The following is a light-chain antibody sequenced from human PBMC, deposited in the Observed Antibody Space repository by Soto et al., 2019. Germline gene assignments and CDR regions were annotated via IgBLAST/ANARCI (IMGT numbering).Light chain of an antibody. CDR3: AAWDDTVNGLV. CDR1: SANIGSNY. Sequence: QSVLTQSPSASGTPGQRVTISCSGSSANIGSNYVYWYQQFPGTAPRLLIYRADQRHSGVPDRFSGSKSGTSASLAISGLRSEDEAAYYCAAWDDTVNGLVFGGGTKLTVL. CDR2: RAD. J-gene: IGLJ2*01. V-gene: IGLV1-47*01.